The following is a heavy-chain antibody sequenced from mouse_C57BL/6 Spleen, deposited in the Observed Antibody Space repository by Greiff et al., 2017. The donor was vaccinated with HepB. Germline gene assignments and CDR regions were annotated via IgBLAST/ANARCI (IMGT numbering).Heavy chain of an antibody. D-gene: IGHD1-1*01. CDR2: IYPGDGDT. V-gene: IGHV1-82*01. CDR3: ARWAFTTVVDYYAMDY. Sequence: VKLMESGPELVKPGASVKISCKASGYAFSSSWMNWVKQRPGKGLEWIGRIYPGDGDTNYNGKFKGKATLTADKSSSTAYMQLSSLTSEDSAVYFCARWAFTTVVDYYAMDYWGQGTSVTVSS. CDR1: GYAFSSSW. J-gene: IGHJ4*01.